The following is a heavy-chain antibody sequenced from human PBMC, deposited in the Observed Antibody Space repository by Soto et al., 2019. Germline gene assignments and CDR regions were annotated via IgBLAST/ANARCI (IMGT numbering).Heavy chain of an antibody. CDR3: ARVGSGTTVTRDLYYFDY. Sequence: QVQLVQSGAEVKKPGASVKVSCKASGYTFTSYGISWVRQAPGQGLEWMGWISAYNGNTNYAQKLQGRVTMTTDTSTCTAYMELRSLRSDDTAVYYCARVGSGTTVTRDLYYFDYWGQGTLVTVSS. V-gene: IGHV1-18*01. D-gene: IGHD4-17*01. J-gene: IGHJ4*02. CDR2: ISAYNGNT. CDR1: GYTFTSYG.